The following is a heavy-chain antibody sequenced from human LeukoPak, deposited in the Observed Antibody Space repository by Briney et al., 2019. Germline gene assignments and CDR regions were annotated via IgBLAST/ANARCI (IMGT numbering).Heavy chain of an antibody. J-gene: IGHJ4*02. CDR2: IYSGGST. Sequence: GGSLRLSCAASGFTVSSNYMSWVRQAPGKGLEWVSVIYSGGSTYYADSVKGRFTISRDNSKNTLYLQMNSLRAEGTAVYYCARGQQLVRLYFDYWGQGTLVTVSS. CDR3: ARGQQLVRLYFDY. CDR1: GFTVSSNY. V-gene: IGHV3-53*01. D-gene: IGHD6-13*01.